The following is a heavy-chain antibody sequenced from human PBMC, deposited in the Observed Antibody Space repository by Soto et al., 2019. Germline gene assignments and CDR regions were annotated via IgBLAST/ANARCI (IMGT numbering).Heavy chain of an antibody. D-gene: IGHD3-16*01. Sequence: TSETLSLTCAVYGGSFSGYYWSWIRQPPGKGLEWIGEINHSGSTNYNPSLKSRVTISVDTSKNQFSLKLSSVTAADTAVYYCARGRGTSHWGQGTLVTVSS. CDR3: ARGRGTSH. CDR2: INHSGST. CDR1: GGSFSGYY. J-gene: IGHJ4*02. V-gene: IGHV4-34*01.